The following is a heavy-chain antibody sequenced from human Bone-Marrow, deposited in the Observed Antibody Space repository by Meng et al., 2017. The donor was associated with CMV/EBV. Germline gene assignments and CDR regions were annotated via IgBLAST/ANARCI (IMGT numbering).Heavy chain of an antibody. CDR2: INHSGST. D-gene: IGHD3-22*01. CDR3: ARAPYYYDSSGYPDY. V-gene: IGHV4-34*01. Sequence: SETLSLTCAVYGGSFSGYYWSWIRQPPGKGLEWIGEINHSGSTNYNPSLKSRVTISVDTPKNQFSLKLSSVTAADTAVYYCARAPYYYDSSGYPDYWGQGTLVTVSS. CDR1: GGSFSGYY. J-gene: IGHJ4*02.